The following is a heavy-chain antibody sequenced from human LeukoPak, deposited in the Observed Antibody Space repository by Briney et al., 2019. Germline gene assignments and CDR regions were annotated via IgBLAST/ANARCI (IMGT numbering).Heavy chain of an antibody. CDR2: ISSSGATT. V-gene: IGHV3-48*03. J-gene: IGHJ3*02. CDR1: GFAFGDCE. D-gene: IGHD3-16*01. Sequence: GGSLRLSCAASGFAFGDCEMNWVRQAPGQGLEWIASISSSGATTHYADSVKGRFGISRDNAKDSLFLQMSSLSAEDTATYFCASGLWGALDIWAQGTMVSVSS. CDR3: ASGLWGALDI.